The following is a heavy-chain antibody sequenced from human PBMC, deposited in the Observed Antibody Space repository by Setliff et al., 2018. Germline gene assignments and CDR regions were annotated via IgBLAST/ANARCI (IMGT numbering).Heavy chain of an antibody. CDR2: INTNTGNP. J-gene: IGHJ6*03. CDR3: ARGSRFGTIVYRGDYYLDV. CDR1: GYTFSTYA. V-gene: IGHV7-4-1*02. D-gene: IGHD3-10*01. Sequence: ASVKVSCKGSGYTFSTYAIIWMRQAPGQGLEWMGWINTNTGNPSYAQGFTGRFVFPWDTSVSTAYLQISSLKAEDTAIYYCARGSRFGTIVYRGDYYLDVWGKGTTVTVSS.